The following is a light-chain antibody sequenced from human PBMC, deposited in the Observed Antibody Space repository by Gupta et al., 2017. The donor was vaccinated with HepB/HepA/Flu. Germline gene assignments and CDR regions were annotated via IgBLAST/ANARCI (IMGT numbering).Light chain of an antibody. V-gene: IGLV1-47*02. CDR3: AAWDNSLSAYV. Sequence: QPVLPQPPSASGTPGQRVAISCPGSSSNVGRDNVYWYQQLPGTAPKLLIYNEDRRPSGVPDRFSGSKSGTSASLAISGLRSEDEADYYCAAWDNSLSAYVFGTGTWVTVL. J-gene: IGLJ1*01. CDR1: SSNVGRDN. CDR2: NED.